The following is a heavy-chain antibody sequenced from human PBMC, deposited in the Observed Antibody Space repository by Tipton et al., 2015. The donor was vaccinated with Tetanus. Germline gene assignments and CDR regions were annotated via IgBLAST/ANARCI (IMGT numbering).Heavy chain of an antibody. D-gene: IGHD1-26*01. Sequence: SLRLSCQGSGFNFGDFNMNWIRQTPGKGLQWVSSISGHSTYIHYAEPVRGRFSVSKDNAENSLYLQVGSLRAEDTAVYYCARMQSGGCFDLWGAGILVTVSS. CDR1: GFNFGDFN. CDR2: ISGHSTYI. J-gene: IGHJ4*02. CDR3: ARMQSGGCFDL. V-gene: IGHV3-21*01.